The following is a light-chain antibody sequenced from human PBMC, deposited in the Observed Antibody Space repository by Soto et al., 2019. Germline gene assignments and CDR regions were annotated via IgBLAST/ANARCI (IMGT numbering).Light chain of an antibody. J-gene: IGLJ2*01. CDR3: EAWDGSLNVVL. CDR1: SSNIGTNT. CDR2: SNN. Sequence: QSVLTQPPSASGTPGQRVTISCSGSSSNIGTNTVNWYQHLPGSAPKRLIYSNNQRPSGVPDRFSGSKSGTSASLDIRGLQPDDEADYYCEAWDGSLNVVLFGGGTKLTVL. V-gene: IGLV1-44*01.